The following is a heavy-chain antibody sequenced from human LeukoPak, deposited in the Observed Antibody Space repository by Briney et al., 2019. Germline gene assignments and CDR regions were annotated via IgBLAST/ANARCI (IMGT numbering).Heavy chain of an antibody. CDR3: ARNIMGYDVNPRIAVAGKGLETQEDF. D-gene: IGHD6-19*01. Sequence: GGSLRLSCAASGFPFSSYSMNWVRQAPGRGREWVLYISSSSSYIYYADSVKGRFTISRENAKNSLYLKMNSLRAEDKALYYGARNIMGYDVNPRIAVAGKGLETQEDFWGKGTMVTVSS. CDR1: GFPFSSYS. V-gene: IGHV3-21*01. J-gene: IGHJ4*02. CDR2: ISSSSSYI.